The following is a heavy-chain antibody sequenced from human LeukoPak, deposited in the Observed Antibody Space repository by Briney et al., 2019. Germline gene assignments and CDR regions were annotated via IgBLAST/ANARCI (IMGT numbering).Heavy chain of an antibody. Sequence: SQTLSLTCTVSGDSISSDNYYWSWIRQPAGKGLEWIGRIDRSGSSNYKPFLKSRVTISVDTSKNQFSLKLTSVTAADTAVYYCAKGAGPPWFDPWGQGILVTVSS. CDR3: AKGAGPPWFDP. D-gene: IGHD6-19*01. CDR1: GDSISSDNYY. CDR2: IDRSGSS. J-gene: IGHJ5*02. V-gene: IGHV4-61*02.